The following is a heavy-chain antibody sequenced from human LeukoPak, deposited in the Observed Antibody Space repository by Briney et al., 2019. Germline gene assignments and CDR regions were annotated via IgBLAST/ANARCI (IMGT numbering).Heavy chain of an antibody. J-gene: IGHJ4*02. CDR3: AKSNRKVAGTFDY. Sequence: PGGSLRLSCAASGFTFSSYAMSCVRQAPGRGLEWVSAISGSGGSTYYADSVKGRFTISRDNSKNTLYLQMNSLRAEDTAVYYCAKSNRKVAGTFDYWGQGTLVTVSS. CDR2: ISGSGGST. V-gene: IGHV3-23*01. D-gene: IGHD6-19*01. CDR1: GFTFSSYA.